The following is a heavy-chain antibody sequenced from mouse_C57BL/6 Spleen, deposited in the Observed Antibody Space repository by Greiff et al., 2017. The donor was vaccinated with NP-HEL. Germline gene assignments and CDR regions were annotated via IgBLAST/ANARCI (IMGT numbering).Heavy chain of an antibody. CDR1: GYTFTSYW. J-gene: IGHJ1*03. CDR2: IDPSDSYT. V-gene: IGHV1-69*01. D-gene: IGHD4-1*01. Sequence: QVQLQQSGAELVMPGASVKLSCKASGYTFTSYWMHWVKQRPGQGLEWIGEIDPSDSYTNYNQKFKGKSTLTVDKSSSTAYMQLSSLTSEDSAVYYCARGAGTDWYFDVWGTGTTVTVSS. CDR3: ARGAGTDWYFDV.